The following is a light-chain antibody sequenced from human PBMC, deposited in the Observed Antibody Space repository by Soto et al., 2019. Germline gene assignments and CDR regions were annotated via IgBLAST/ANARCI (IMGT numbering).Light chain of an antibody. J-gene: IGKJ2*02. V-gene: IGKV1-39*01. CDR2: AAS. Sequence: DIQMTQSPSSLSASVGDRVTITCRASQSISSDLNWYQQKPGKVPKLLIYAASSLHSGVPSRFSGSGSGTDFTLTISSLQPEDFAAYYCQQSYSTLCTFGQGTKLEIK. CDR1: QSISSD. CDR3: QQSYSTLCT.